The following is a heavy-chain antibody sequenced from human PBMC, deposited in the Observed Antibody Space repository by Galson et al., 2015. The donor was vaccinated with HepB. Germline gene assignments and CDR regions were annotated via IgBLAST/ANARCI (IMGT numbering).Heavy chain of an antibody. D-gene: IGHD1-26*01. J-gene: IGHJ6*02. CDR2: ISSSSSYT. Sequence: SLRLSCAASGFTFSDYYMSWIRQAPGKGLEWVSYISSSSSYTNYADSVKGRFTISRDNAKNSLYLQMNSLRAEDTAVYYCARDLSPNTQWEPIYYYYYYGMDVWGQGTTVTVSS. V-gene: IGHV3-11*06. CDR3: ARDLSPNTQWEPIYYYYYYGMDV. CDR1: GFTFSDYY.